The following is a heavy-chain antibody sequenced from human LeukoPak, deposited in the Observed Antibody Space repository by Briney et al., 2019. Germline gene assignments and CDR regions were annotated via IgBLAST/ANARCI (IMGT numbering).Heavy chain of an antibody. J-gene: IGHJ3*02. CDR2: ISAYNGNT. CDR3: ARDHRDIVVVTTIDGANDAFDI. V-gene: IGHV1-18*01. CDR1: GYTFTSYG. Sequence: ASVKVSCKASGYTFTSYGISWVRQAPGQGLEWMGWISAYNGNTNYAQKLQGRVTMTTDTSTSTAYMELRSLRSDDTAVYYCARDHRDIVVVTTIDGANDAFDIWGQGTMVTVSS. D-gene: IGHD2-21*02.